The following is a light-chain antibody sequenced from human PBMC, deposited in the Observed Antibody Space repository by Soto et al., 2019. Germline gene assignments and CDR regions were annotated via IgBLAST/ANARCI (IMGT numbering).Light chain of an antibody. V-gene: IGLV4-69*01. J-gene: IGLJ2*01. CDR3: PTWVSGLVV. Sequence: QSVLTQSPSASASLGASVKLTCTLSSGHSNYAIAWHQQQSEKGPRYLMKLNSDGSHSKGDGIPDRFSGSSSGAERYLTIPSLQSEDEADYYCPTWVSGLVVFGGGTKVTVL. CDR1: SGHSNYA. CDR2: LNSDGSH.